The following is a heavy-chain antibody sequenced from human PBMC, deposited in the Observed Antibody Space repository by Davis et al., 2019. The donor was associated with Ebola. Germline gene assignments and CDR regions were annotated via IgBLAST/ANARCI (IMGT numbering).Heavy chain of an antibody. CDR2: MSYTGGNQ. J-gene: IGHJ4*02. CDR3: ARDALEYNWNEELDY. D-gene: IGHD1-1*01. V-gene: IGHV3-33*01. Sequence: PGGSLRLSCTVSFFPFGSYGMHWVRQAPGKGLEWVAVMSYTGGNQYYADSVRGRFFISRDNSRNTLYLQMNSLRVDDTAVYYCARDALEYNWNEELDYWGQGTLVT. CDR1: FFPFGSYG.